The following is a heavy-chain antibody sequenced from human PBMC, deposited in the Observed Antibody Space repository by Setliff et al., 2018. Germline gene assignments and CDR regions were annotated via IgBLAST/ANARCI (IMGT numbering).Heavy chain of an antibody. D-gene: IGHD3-16*01. V-gene: IGHV4-34*01. J-gene: IGHJ4*02. Sequence: LSLTCTVYGGSFSDYYWGWVRQPPGKGLEWIGEINHSGSTNYIPSLKSRLTISVDTSKNQFSLKLSSVTAADTAVYYCRFWSYVYKNDYWAQGTVVTAPQ. CDR3: RFWSYVYKNDY. CDR2: INHSGST. CDR1: GGSFSDYY.